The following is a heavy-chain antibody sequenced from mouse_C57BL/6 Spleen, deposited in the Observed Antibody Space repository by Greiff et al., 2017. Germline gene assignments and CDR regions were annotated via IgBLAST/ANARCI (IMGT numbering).Heavy chain of an antibody. CDR2: INPYNGGT. Sequence: EVKLVESGPVLVKPGASVKMSCKASGYTFTDYYMNWVKQSHGKSLEWIGVINPYNGGTSYNQKFKGKATLTVDKSSSTAYMELNSLTSEDSAVYYCARVDTTVHYFDYWGQGTTLTVSS. D-gene: IGHD1-1*01. J-gene: IGHJ2*01. V-gene: IGHV1-19*01. CDR1: GYTFTDYY. CDR3: ARVDTTVHYFDY.